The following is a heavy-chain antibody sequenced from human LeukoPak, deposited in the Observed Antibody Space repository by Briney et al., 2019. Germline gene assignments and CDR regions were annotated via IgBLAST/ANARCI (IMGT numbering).Heavy chain of an antibody. J-gene: IGHJ1*01. CDR3: ARGDYGGPSGMNLQH. Sequence: GESLRLSCAVSGYTFSSYSMNWVRRAPGKGLEWVSYISSSGFTIYYSHFVKGRFTISRDNANNSLYMQMSSLRAEDTAVYYCARGDYGGPSGMNLQHWGQGTLVTVSS. CDR1: GYTFSSYS. D-gene: IGHD4-23*01. V-gene: IGHV3-48*01. CDR2: ISSSGFTI.